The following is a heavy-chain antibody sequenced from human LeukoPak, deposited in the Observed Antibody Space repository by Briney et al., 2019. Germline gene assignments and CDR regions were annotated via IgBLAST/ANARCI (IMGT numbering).Heavy chain of an antibody. CDR3: ARVRGYGDFINSVDY. V-gene: IGHV4-39*07. D-gene: IGHD4-17*01. J-gene: IGHJ4*02. CDR2: IYYSGST. CDR1: GGSISISGYF. Sequence: PSETLSLTCTVSGGSISISGYFWGWIRQPPGKGLEWIGSIYYSGSTYYNPSLKSRVTISVDTSKNQFSLKLSSVTAADTAVYYCARVRGYGDFINSVDYWGQGTLVTVSS.